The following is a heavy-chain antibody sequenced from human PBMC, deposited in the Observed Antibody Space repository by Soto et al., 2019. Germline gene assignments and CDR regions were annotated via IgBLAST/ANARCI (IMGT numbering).Heavy chain of an antibody. D-gene: IGHD2-2*01. V-gene: IGHV1-8*01. CDR2: MNPNSGNT. Sequence: QVQLVQSGAEVKKPGASVKVSCKASGYTFTSYDINWVRQATGQGLEWMGWMNPNSGNTGYAQKFQGRVTMTRNTSXSXXYMELSSLRSEDTAVYYCARGKRGVVRLPGGWFDPWGQGTLVTVSS. CDR3: ARGKRGVVRLPGGWFDP. J-gene: IGHJ5*02. CDR1: GYTFTSYD.